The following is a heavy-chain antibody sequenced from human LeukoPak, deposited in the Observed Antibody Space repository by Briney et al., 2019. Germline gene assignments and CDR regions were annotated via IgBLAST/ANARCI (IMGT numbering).Heavy chain of an antibody. Sequence: PGGSLRLSCAASGFSFSDYDMHWVRQVAGKGLERVSSIGTIGDTFYPGSVKGRFTISRENAKNSLYLQMTSLRAGDTAVYYCARATVIGDVPVPGYMDVWGKGTTVTVSS. V-gene: IGHV3-13*01. CDR3: ARATVIGDVPVPGYMDV. CDR1: GFSFSDYD. J-gene: IGHJ6*03. D-gene: IGHD2-21*01. CDR2: IGTIGDT.